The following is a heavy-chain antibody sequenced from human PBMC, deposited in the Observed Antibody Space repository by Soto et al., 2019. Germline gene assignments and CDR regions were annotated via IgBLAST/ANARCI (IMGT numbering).Heavy chain of an antibody. CDR3: ARLWSSDYYDSSGYFDS. CDR2: IYPGDSDT. D-gene: IGHD3-22*01. V-gene: IGHV5-51*01. Sequence: GDSLKISCKGSGYSFTSYWIGWVRQMPGKGLEWMGIIYPGDSDTRYSPSFQGQVTISADKSISTAYLQWSSLKASDTAMYYCARLWSSDYYDSSGYFDSWGQGTLVTVSS. CDR1: GYSFTSYW. J-gene: IGHJ4*02.